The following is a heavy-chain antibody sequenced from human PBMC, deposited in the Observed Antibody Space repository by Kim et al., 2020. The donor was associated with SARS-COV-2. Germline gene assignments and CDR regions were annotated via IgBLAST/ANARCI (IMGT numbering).Heavy chain of an antibody. CDR3: ARDSSSWGFNDAFDI. V-gene: IGHV3-11*06. Sequence: GGSLRLSCAASGFTFSDYYMSWIRQAPGKGLEWVSYISSSSSYTNYADSVKGRFTISRDNAKNSLYLQMNSLRAEDTAVYYCARDSSSWGFNDAFDIWGQGTMVTVSS. CDR2: ISSSSSYT. CDR1: GFTFSDYY. J-gene: IGHJ3*02. D-gene: IGHD6-6*01.